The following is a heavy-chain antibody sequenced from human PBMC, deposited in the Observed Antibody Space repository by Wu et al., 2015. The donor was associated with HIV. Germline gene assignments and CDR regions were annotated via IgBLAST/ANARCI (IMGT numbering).Heavy chain of an antibody. CDR1: GYTFSSYG. D-gene: IGHD1-26*01. J-gene: IGHJ4*02. V-gene: IGHV1-18*01. CDR3: ARVLGATTFDY. CDR2: IIAYSGST. Sequence: QVKFVQSGTEVKKPGASVKVSCKASGYTFSSYGISWVRQAPGQGLEWMGWIIAYSGSTNYAQKLHGRVTMTLDTSTSTAYMELRTLRSDDTAVYYCARVLGATTFDYWGQGTLVSVSS.